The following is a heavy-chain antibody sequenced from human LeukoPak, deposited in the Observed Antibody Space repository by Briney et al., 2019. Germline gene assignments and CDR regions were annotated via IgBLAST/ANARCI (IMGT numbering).Heavy chain of an antibody. Sequence: SETLSLTCAVYGGSLSGYYWSWIRQPPGKGLEWVGEVTHSGSTNYNPSLHNRVTTSVDTSKNQFSLNLTSVTAADTAVYYCARGATYYDSWSGYYNWFGPWGQGTLVTVSS. J-gene: IGHJ5*02. V-gene: IGHV4-34*01. CDR2: VTHSGST. CDR1: GGSLSGYY. CDR3: ARGATYYDSWSGYYNWFGP. D-gene: IGHD3-3*01.